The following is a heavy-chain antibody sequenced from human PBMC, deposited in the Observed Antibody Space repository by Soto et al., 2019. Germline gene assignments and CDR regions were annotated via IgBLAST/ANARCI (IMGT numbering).Heavy chain of an antibody. CDR1: GDGVSSKSAA. CDR3: TRALSGSYDS. D-gene: IGHD1-26*01. J-gene: IGHJ5*01. CDR2: TYYRSKWST. Sequence: PXQTLSLTCAISGDGVSSKSAACNWIRQSPSRGLEWLGRTYYRSKWSTDYAVSVKSRITINPDTSKNQFSLQLNSVTPEDTAVYYCTRALSGSYDSWGQGTLVTVSS. V-gene: IGHV6-1*01.